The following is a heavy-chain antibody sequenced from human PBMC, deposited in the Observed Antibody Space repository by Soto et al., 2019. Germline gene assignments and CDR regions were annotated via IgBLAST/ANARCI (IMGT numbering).Heavy chain of an antibody. D-gene: IGHD3-3*01. J-gene: IGHJ6*02. V-gene: IGHV1-3*04. CDR3: ARLGLLRFTGSMAL. CDR1: GYIFTTSA. Sequence: QVQLVQSGAEVMKPGASLNVSCKASGYIFTTSAIHWVRQAPGQSLEWMGWINTGSGDAKYSQKFQGRVTLTSDTSASTAFMELSSLRSEDTALYYCARLGLLRFTGSMALWGQGHTATVSS. CDR2: INTGSGDA.